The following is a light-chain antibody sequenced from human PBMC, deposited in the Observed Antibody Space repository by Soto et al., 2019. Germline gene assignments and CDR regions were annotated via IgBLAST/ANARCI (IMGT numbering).Light chain of an antibody. CDR1: RRVSSNF. CDR3: HQYGSSPRT. CDR2: GAS. J-gene: IGKJ1*01. Sequence: EIVLTQSPGTLSLSPGDRATLSCRPGRRVSSNFLAWYQQKPGQAPRLLIYGASIRATGIPDRFSGSGSGTDFTLTIRRLEPEDFAMYFCHQYGSSPRTFGQGTKVEIK. V-gene: IGKV3-20*01.